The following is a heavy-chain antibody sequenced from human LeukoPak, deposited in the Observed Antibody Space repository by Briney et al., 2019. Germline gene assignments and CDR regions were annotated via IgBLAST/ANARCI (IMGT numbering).Heavy chain of an antibody. D-gene: IGHD1-26*01. J-gene: IGHJ4*02. CDR1: GFRFSSYA. CDR2: ISGSGGST. Sequence: GGSRRLSCAASGFRFSSYAMSWVRQAPGKGLEWVSGISGSGGSTYYADSVKGRFTISRDNSKNTLYLQMNSLRAEDTAVYYCAKDLYSGSYLEAFDYWGQGTLVTVSS. V-gene: IGHV3-23*01. CDR3: AKDLYSGSYLEAFDY.